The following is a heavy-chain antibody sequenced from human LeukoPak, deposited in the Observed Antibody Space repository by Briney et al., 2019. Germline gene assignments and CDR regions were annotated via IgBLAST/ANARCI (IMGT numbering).Heavy chain of an antibody. J-gene: IGHJ4*02. Sequence: ETLSLTCTVSGVSISSSNSYWGWVRQAPGKGLEWVSSISSSSSYIYYADSVKGRFTISRDNAKNSLYLQMNSLRAEDTAVYYCARDLNWETYWGQGTLVSVSS. V-gene: IGHV3-21*01. CDR1: GVSISSSNSY. CDR2: ISSSSSYI. CDR3: ARDLNWETY. D-gene: IGHD7-27*01.